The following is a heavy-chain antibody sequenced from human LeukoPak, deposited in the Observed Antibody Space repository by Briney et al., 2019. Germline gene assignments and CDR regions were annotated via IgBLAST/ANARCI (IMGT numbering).Heavy chain of an antibody. V-gene: IGHV3-23*01. Sequence: GGSLRLSCAASGFTFSSYAMSWVRQAPGKGLEWVSAISGSGGSTYYADFVKGRFTISRDNSKNTLYLQMNSLRAEDTAVYYCAKTGAVAGFSYFDYWGQGTLVTVSS. CDR1: GFTFSSYA. J-gene: IGHJ4*02. D-gene: IGHD6-19*01. CDR3: AKTGAVAGFSYFDY. CDR2: ISGSGGST.